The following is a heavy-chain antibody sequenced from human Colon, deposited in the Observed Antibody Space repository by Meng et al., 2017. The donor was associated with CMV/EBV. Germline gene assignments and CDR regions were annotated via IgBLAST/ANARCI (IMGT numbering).Heavy chain of an antibody. D-gene: IGHD3-3*01. CDR1: GFIFGDYA. CDR2: IIGSGFYT. V-gene: IGHV3-23*01. J-gene: IGHJ4*01. Sequence: SGFIFGDYAMTWVRQAPGKGLEWVASIIGSGFYTYYADSVKGRFTIPRDNSRNMIDLQMNNLTAEDTALYYCARGTQYSDFWSGFPFWGHGTLVTVSS. CDR3: ARGTQYSDFWSGFPF.